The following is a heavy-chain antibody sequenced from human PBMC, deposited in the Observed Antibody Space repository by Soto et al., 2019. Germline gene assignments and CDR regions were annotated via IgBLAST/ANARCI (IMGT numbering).Heavy chain of an antibody. CDR1: GGTFSSYA. D-gene: IGHD6-13*01. CDR2: IIPIFGTA. J-gene: IGHJ4*02. CDR3: ANSEYSSSWYCSRSEC. Sequence: SVKVSCKASGGTFSSYAISWVRQAPGQGLEWMGGIIPIFGTANYAQRFQGRVTITADESTSTDYMELSSLRSEDTAVYYCANSEYSSSWYCSRSECWGKGTLVTVSA. V-gene: IGHV1-69*13.